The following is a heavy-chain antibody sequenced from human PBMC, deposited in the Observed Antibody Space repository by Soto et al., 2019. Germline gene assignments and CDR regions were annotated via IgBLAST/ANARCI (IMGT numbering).Heavy chain of an antibody. V-gene: IGHV5-51*01. CDR2: IYPADSDT. J-gene: IGHJ6*02. CDR3: ARQYADTSMGGYYYTGLDV. Sequence: GESLKISCEGFGYSFATYWIGWVRQMPGKGLEWMGIIYPADSDTRYSPSFQGQVTISADKSISTAYLQWSSLKASDTAKYYCARQYADTSMGGYYYTGLDVWGQGTTVTVSS. CDR1: GYSFATYW. D-gene: IGHD5-18*01.